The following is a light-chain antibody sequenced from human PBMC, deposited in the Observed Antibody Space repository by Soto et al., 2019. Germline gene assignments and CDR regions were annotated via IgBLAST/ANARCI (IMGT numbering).Light chain of an antibody. Sequence: DIQMTQSPSSLSASVGDRVTITCRASQSISSYLNWYQQKPGKAPKLLIYAASSLHSGVPSRFSGSGSGTDFTLTISSLQPEDFATDYCQQSHSTPRTFGQGTKVEIK. CDR1: QSISSY. V-gene: IGKV1-39*01. J-gene: IGKJ1*01. CDR3: QQSHSTPRT. CDR2: AAS.